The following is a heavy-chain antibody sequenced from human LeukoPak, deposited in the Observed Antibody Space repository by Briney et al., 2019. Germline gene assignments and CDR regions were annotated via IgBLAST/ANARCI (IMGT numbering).Heavy chain of an antibody. J-gene: IGHJ5*02. D-gene: IGHD3-22*01. CDR3: ARVFPYDSSGYAWFDP. CDR1: GYAFSSHP. Sequence: GASVKVSCKASGYAFSSHPVSWVRQAPGQGLEWMGWISAYNGNTNYAQKLQGRVTMTTDTSTSTAYMELRSLRSDDTAVYYCARVFPYDSSGYAWFDPWGQGTLVTVSS. V-gene: IGHV1-18*01. CDR2: ISAYNGNT.